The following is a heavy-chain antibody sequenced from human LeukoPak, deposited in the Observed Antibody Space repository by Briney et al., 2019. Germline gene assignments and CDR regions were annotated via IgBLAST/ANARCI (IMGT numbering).Heavy chain of an antibody. CDR3: ADYYDSSGPIGQH. Sequence: SETLSLTCTVSGGSISSSSYYWGSIRQPPGKGLEWIGSIYYSGSTYYNPSLKSRVTISVDTSKNQFSLKLSSVTAADTAVYYCADYYDSSGPIGQHWGQGTLVTVSS. V-gene: IGHV4-39*01. CDR1: GGSISSSSYY. D-gene: IGHD3-22*01. J-gene: IGHJ1*01. CDR2: IYYSGST.